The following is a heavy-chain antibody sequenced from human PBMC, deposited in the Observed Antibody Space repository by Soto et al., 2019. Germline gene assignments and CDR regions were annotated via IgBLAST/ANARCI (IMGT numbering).Heavy chain of an antibody. CDR3: ARDLRFQWLSGDYFDY. J-gene: IGHJ4*02. Sequence: GGSLRLSCAASGFTFSSYWMSWVRQAPGKGLEWVANIKQDGREKYYVDSVKGRFTISRDNAKNSLYLQMNSLRAEDTAVYYCARDLRFQWLSGDYFDYWGQGT. CDR2: IKQDGREK. CDR1: GFTFSSYW. D-gene: IGHD3-22*01. V-gene: IGHV3-7*01.